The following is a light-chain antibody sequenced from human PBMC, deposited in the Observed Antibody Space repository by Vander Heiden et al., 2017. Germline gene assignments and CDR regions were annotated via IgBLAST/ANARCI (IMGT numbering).Light chain of an antibody. CDR3: MQGTHWPGT. CDR1: HSLKNRYGDTY. Sequence: DVVLSPSPISLAVTLGQPASISCRSSHSLKNRYGDTYLNWFQQRPGQAPRRLMYKVSNRDSGVPYRVNGSGSGTDFTLKISRVEAEDVGIYYCMQGTHWPGTFGQGTKVEIK. J-gene: IGKJ1*01. CDR2: KVS. V-gene: IGKV2-30*01.